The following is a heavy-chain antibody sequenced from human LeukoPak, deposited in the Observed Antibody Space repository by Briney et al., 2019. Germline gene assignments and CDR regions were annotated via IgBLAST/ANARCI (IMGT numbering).Heavy chain of an antibody. CDR3: TRDFFF. Sequence: GGSLRLSCAGSSFIFSDYVMSWVRQAPGKGLEWVSASGTGGRTYYADSVKGRFTISRDNSKKTVFLQMDGLRAEDTAVYYCTRDFFFGGQGTLVTVSS. J-gene: IGHJ4*02. CDR2: SGTGGRT. D-gene: IGHD2/OR15-2a*01. CDR1: SFIFSDYV. V-gene: IGHV3-23*01.